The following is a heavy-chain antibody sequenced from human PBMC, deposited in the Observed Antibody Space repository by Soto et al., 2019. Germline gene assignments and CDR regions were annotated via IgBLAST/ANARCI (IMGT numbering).Heavy chain of an antibody. J-gene: IGHJ3*02. CDR2: ISAYNGNT. D-gene: IGHD5-18*01. CDR3: ARSNFGVGRGYSYGYVVGAFDI. Sequence: ASVKVSCKASGYTFTSHGISWVRQAPGQGLEWMGWISAYNGNTNYAQKLQGRVTMTTDTSTSTAYMELRSLRSEDTAVYYCARSNFGVGRGYSYGYVVGAFDIWGQTTMVSV. CDR1: GYTFTSHG. V-gene: IGHV1-18*01.